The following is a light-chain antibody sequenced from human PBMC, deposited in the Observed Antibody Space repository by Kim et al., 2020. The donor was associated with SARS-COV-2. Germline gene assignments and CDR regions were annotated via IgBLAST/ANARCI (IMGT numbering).Light chain of an antibody. J-gene: IGKJ4*01. CDR2: DAS. CDR1: QSVSSY. V-gene: IGKV3-11*01. CDR3: QQRSDWPPLT. Sequence: SPGERAPLSCRASQSVSSYLAWYQQKPGQAPRLLIYDASIRAIGIPARFRGSGSGTDFTLTISSLEPEDFAVYYCQQRSDWPPLTFGGGTKVDIK.